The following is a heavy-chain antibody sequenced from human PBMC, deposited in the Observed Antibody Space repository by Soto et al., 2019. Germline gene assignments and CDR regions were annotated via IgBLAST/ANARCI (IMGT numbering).Heavy chain of an antibody. V-gene: IGHV1-69*01. CDR3: ARDIRSPTIFRVVISPEGGPYYYYGMDV. J-gene: IGHJ6*02. Sequence: QVQLVQSGAEVKKPGSSVKVSCTASGGTFSSYAISWVRQAPGQGLEWMGGIIPIFGTANYAKKFQCRVTITADESTSTAYMEQSSLRSEDRAVYYCARDIRSPTIFRVVISPEGGPYYYYGMDVWGQGTTVTVSS. D-gene: IGHD3-3*01. CDR1: GGTFSSYA. CDR2: IIPIFGTA.